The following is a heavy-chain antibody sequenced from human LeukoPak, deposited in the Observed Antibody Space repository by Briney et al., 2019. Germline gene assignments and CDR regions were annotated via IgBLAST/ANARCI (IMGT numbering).Heavy chain of an antibody. D-gene: IGHD3-22*01. Sequence: GGSLRLSCVASGFAFSSYGMHWVRQAPAKGLEWVAVIWYDGSNKYYADSVKGRFTISRDNSKNTLYLQINSLRAEDTAVYYCARDYYDSSGYYFDYWGQGTLVTVSS. J-gene: IGHJ4*02. CDR2: IWYDGSNK. CDR3: ARDYYDSSGYYFDY. CDR1: GFAFSSYG. V-gene: IGHV3-33*08.